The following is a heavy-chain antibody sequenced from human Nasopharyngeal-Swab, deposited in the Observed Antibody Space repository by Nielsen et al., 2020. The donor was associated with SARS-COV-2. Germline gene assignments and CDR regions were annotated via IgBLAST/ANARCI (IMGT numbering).Heavy chain of an antibody. CDR2: IYNDGSVT. V-gene: IGHV3-74*03. D-gene: IGHD1-26*01. J-gene: IGHJ3*02. CDR1: GFTFSSYW. Sequence: GESLKISCAASGFTFSSYWMYWVRQDPGKGLVLVSRIYNDGSVTTYADSAKGRFTISRDNAKNTVYLQMNSLRAEDTAVYYCARADLLLGGSLDSWGQGTTVTVSS. CDR3: ARADLLLGGSLDS.